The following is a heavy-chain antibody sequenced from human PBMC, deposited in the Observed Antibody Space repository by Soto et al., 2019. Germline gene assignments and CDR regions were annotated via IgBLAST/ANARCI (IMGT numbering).Heavy chain of an antibody. Sequence: SETLSLTCTVSGASIKKNDYYWSWIRQTPGKGLEWIGYVYYSGTTDYIPSLKSRLSMSIDKSQNQFTLKLNSVTAADTATYYCARMSYFYDKWYFDLWGRGTLVTVSS. D-gene: IGHD3-22*01. CDR3: ARMSYFYDKWYFDL. CDR1: GASIKKNDYY. V-gene: IGHV4-30-4*01. CDR2: VYYSGTT. J-gene: IGHJ2*01.